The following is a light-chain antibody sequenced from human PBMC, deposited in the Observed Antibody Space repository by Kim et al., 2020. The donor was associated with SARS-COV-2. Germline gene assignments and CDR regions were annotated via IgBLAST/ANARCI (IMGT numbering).Light chain of an antibody. Sequence: VALEPTVRITWQGDSLRSYSASWYQQKPGQAPVLVIYGKNNRPSGIPDRFSGSSSGNTASLTITGAQAEDEADYYCNSRDSSGNVVFGGGTKLTVL. V-gene: IGLV3-19*01. CDR1: SLRSYS. CDR2: GKN. CDR3: NSRDSSGNVV. J-gene: IGLJ2*01.